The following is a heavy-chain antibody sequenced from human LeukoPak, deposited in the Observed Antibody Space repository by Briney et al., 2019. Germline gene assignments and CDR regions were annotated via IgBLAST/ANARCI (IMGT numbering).Heavy chain of an antibody. V-gene: IGHV4-59*12. CDR3: ARGIRGTCSSTSCYTGGWYFDL. J-gene: IGHJ2*01. Sequence: PSETLSLTCTVSGGSISSYYWSWIRQPPGKGLEWIGYIYYSGSTNYNPSLKSRVTISVDRSKNQFSLKLSSVTAADTAVYYCARGIRGTCSSTSCYTGGWYFDLWGRGTLVTVSS. CDR1: GGSISSYY. D-gene: IGHD2-2*02. CDR2: IYYSGST.